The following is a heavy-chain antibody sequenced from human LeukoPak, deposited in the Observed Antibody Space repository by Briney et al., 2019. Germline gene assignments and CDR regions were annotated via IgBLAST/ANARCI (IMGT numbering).Heavy chain of an antibody. CDR3: ARSYGDYITGAYAFDV. Sequence: SETLSLTCTVSGGSISNYYWSWIRKPPEKGLYWIGYIYYSGSTNYNPSLKSRLTISVHTPTNQFSLKLSSVTAADTAVYYCARSYGDYITGAYAFDVWGQGTMVTVSS. J-gene: IGHJ3*01. V-gene: IGHV4-59*08. CDR2: IYYSGST. CDR1: GGSISNYY. D-gene: IGHD4-17*01.